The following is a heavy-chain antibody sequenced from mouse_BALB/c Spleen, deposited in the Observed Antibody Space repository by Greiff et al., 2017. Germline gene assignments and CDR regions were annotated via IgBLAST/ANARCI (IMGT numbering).Heavy chain of an antibody. CDR3: TRGYRYDGDSYYYAMDY. Sequence: VHVKQSGTVLARPGASVKMSCKASGYTFTSYWMHWVKQRPGQGLEWIGAIYPGNSDTSYNQKFKGKAKLTAVTSTSTAYMELSSLTNEDSAVYYCTRGYRYDGDSYYYAMDYWGQGTSVTVSS. CDR1: GYTFTSYW. CDR2: IYPGNSDT. V-gene: IGHV1-5*01. J-gene: IGHJ4*01. D-gene: IGHD2-14*01.